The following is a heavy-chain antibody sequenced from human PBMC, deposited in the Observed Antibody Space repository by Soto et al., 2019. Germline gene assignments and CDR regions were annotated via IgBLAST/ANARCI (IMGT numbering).Heavy chain of an antibody. Sequence: GASVKVSCKASGFSFSSSALQWVRQARGQRTEWIGWIVVDSGDTNYAQKFQERVTITRDISTSTAYLELSSLRPEDTAVYYCATYIDARRVFWFDPWGQGTLVTVSS. V-gene: IGHV1-58*01. CDR2: IVVDSGDT. CDR1: GFSFSSSA. D-gene: IGHD6-6*01. J-gene: IGHJ5*02. CDR3: ATYIDARRVFWFDP.